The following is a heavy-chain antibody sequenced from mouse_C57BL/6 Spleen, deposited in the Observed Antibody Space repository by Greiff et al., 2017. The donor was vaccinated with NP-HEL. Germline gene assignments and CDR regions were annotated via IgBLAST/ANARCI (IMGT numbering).Heavy chain of an antibody. CDR2: INPSNGGT. Sequence: QVQLQQPGTELVKPGASVKLSCKASGYTFTSYWMPWVKQRPGQGLKWIGNINPSNGGTNYNEKFKSKATLTVDKSSSTAYMQLSSLTSEDSAVYYCARGGTYYSNYYAMDYWGQGTSVTVSS. CDR1: GYTFTSYW. V-gene: IGHV1-53*01. CDR3: ARGGTYYSNYYAMDY. D-gene: IGHD2-5*01. J-gene: IGHJ4*01.